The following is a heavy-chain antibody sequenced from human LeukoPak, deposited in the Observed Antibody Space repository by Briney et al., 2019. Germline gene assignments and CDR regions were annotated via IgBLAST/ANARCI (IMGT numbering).Heavy chain of an antibody. J-gene: IGHJ4*02. CDR1: GFTFSSYA. Sequence: GGSLRLSCAASGFTFSSYAMHWVRQAPGKGLEWVAVISYDGSNKYYADSVKGRFTISRDNSKNTLYLQKGSLRAEDMAVYYCARGDSSSWFDYWGQGTLVTVSS. CDR3: ARGDSSSWFDY. D-gene: IGHD6-13*01. V-gene: IGHV3-30*14. CDR2: ISYDGSNK.